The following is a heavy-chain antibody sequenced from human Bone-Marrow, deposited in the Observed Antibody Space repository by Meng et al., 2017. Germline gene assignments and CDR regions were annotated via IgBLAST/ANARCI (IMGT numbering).Heavy chain of an antibody. CDR2: IRSKAYGGTT. CDR3: TSRIVGAAGAFDI. J-gene: IGHJ3*02. V-gene: IGHV3-49*04. CDR1: GFTFSSYE. Sequence: GGSLRLSCAASGFTFSSYEMNWVRQAPGKGLEWVGFIRSKAYGGTTEYAASVKGRFTISRDDSKSIAYLQMNSLKTEDTAVYYCTSRIVGAAGAFDIWGQGTMVTVSS. D-gene: IGHD1-26*01.